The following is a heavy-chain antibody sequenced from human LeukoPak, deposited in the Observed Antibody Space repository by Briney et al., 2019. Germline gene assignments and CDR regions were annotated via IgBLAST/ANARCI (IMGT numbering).Heavy chain of an antibody. J-gene: IGHJ4*02. V-gene: IGHV3-21*01. CDR1: GFTFSSYS. D-gene: IGHD3-3*01. CDR3: ARDKVGVAYYFDY. CDR2: ISSSSSYI. Sequence: GGSLRLSCAASGFTFSSYSMNWVRQAPGKGLEWVSSISSSSSYIYYADSVKGRFTISRDNAENSLYLQMNSLRAEDTAVYYCARDKVGVAYYFDYWGQGTLVTVSS.